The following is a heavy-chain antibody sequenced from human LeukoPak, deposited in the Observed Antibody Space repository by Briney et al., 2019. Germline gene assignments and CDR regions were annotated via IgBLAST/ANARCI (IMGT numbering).Heavy chain of an antibody. CDR2: IWNDGTNK. CDR3: ARDYYYDSSGYWDYYFDY. V-gene: IGHV3-33*01. D-gene: IGHD3-22*01. J-gene: IGHJ4*02. Sequence: GRSLRLSCAASGFTFSIFGMHWVRQAPGKGLEWVAIIWNDGTNKYYADSVKGRFTISRDNSKNTLYLQMNSLRAEDTAVYYCARDYYYDSSGYWDYYFDYWGQGTLVSVSS. CDR1: GFTFSIFG.